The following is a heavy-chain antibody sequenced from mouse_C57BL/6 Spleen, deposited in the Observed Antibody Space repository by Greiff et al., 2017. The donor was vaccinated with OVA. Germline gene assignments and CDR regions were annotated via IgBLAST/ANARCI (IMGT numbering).Heavy chain of an antibody. D-gene: IGHD3-2*02. CDR3: ARGRGDSSGYGAY. Sequence: VQLKQSGGDLVKPGGSLKLSCAASGFTFSSYGMSWVRQTPDKRLEWVATISSGGSYTSYPDSVKGRFTISRDNAKNTLYLQMSSLKSEDTAMYYCARGRGDSSGYGAYWGQGTLVTVSA. CDR2: ISSGGSYT. V-gene: IGHV5-6*01. J-gene: IGHJ3*01. CDR1: GFTFSSYG.